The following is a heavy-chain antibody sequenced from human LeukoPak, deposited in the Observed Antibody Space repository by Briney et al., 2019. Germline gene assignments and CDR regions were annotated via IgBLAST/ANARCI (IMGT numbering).Heavy chain of an antibody. CDR3: AKDFRWELRAVDY. J-gene: IGHJ4*02. D-gene: IGHD1-26*01. CDR1: GFTFDDYA. V-gene: IGHV3-23*01. Sequence: GGSLRLSCAASGFTFDDYAMHWVRQAPGKGLEWVSAISGSGGSTYYADSVKGRFTISRDNSKNTLYLQMNSLRAEDTAVYYCAKDFRWELRAVDYWGQGTLVTVSS. CDR2: ISGSGGST.